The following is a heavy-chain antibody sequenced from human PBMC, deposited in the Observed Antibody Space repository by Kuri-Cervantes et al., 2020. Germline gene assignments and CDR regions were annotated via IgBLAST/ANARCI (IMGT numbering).Heavy chain of an antibody. D-gene: IGHD3-16*01. CDR1: GFTFSSYG. V-gene: IGHV3-30*18. J-gene: IGHJ4*02. CDR2: ISYDGSNK. Sequence: SCAASGFTFSSYGMHWVRQAPGKGLEWVAVISYDGSNKYYADSVKGRFAISRDNSKNTLYLQMNGLRAEDTAVYYCAKEWGRWQVLDNWGQGTLVTVSS. CDR3: AKEWGRWQVLDN.